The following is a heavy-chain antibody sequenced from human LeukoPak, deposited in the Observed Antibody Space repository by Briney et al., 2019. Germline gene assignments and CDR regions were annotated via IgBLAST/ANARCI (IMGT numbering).Heavy chain of an antibody. J-gene: IGHJ3*02. Sequence: ASVKVSCKASGGTFSSYAISWVRQAPGQGLEWMGGIIPIFGTANYAQKFQGRVTITADKSTSTAYMELSSLRSDDTAVYYCARVGWFGELLPVDAFDIWGQGTMVTVSS. D-gene: IGHD3-10*01. CDR2: IIPIFGTA. V-gene: IGHV1-69*06. CDR1: GGTFSSYA. CDR3: ARVGWFGELLPVDAFDI.